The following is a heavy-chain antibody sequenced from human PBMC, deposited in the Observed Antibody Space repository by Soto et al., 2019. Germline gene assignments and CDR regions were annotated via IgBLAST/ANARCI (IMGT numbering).Heavy chain of an antibody. CDR3: ARGLSYYDSSGYSDAFDI. J-gene: IGHJ3*02. CDR2: IIPVFGIE. V-gene: IGHV1-69*13. CDR1: GGTFSSYG. Sequence: SVKVSCKASGGTFSSYGVSWVRQAPGQGLEWMGRIIPVFGIEHYAQKSQGRVTVTADGSTSTAYMELSGLTSEDTAVYYCARGLSYYDSSGYSDAFDIWGQGTLVTVSS. D-gene: IGHD3-22*01.